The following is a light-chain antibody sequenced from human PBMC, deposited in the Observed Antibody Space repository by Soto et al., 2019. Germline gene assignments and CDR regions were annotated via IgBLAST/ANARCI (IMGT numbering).Light chain of an antibody. J-gene: IGLJ1*01. CDR1: SSDVGGYNY. Sequence: QSALTQPASVSGSPGQPITISCTGTSSDVGGYNYVSWYQQHPGKAPKVMIYDVSNRPSGVSNRFSGSKSGNTASLTISGLQAEEEADYYCNSYTTSSTYVFGTGTKVTVL. CDR3: NSYTTSSTYV. V-gene: IGLV2-14*01. CDR2: DVS.